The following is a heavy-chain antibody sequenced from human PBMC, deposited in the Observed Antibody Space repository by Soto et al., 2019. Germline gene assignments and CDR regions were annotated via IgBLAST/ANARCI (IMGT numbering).Heavy chain of an antibody. Sequence: QVQLVESGGGVVQPGTSLRLSCAASGFSFSSYAMHWVRQAPGKGLEWVAALWYDGSNQNYAGSVKGRFTISRDNSKSTVYLLMNCLKAEDTAVYYCARDINDFWSGYLYWGQGTLVTVSS. CDR2: LWYDGSNQ. J-gene: IGHJ4*02. CDR1: GFSFSSYA. D-gene: IGHD3-3*01. CDR3: ARDINDFWSGYLY. V-gene: IGHV3-33*01.